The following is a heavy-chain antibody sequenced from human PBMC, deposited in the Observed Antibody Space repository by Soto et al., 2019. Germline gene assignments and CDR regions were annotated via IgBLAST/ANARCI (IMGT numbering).Heavy chain of an antibody. CDR1: GDSIGVGFYY. CDR2: VYYTGGT. Sequence: PSETLSLTCTVSGDSIGVGFYYWGWIRQPPGKGLEWVGSVYYTGGTYDNPSLKNRVTMSLDTSRNQFSLSLGSVTAADTAVYFCARHRRRQLDDFDYWGQGILVTVSS. D-gene: IGHD3-3*01. V-gene: IGHV4-39*01. J-gene: IGHJ4*02. CDR3: ARHRRRQLDDFDY.